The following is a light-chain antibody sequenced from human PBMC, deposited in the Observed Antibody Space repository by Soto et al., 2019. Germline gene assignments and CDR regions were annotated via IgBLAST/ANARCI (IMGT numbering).Light chain of an antibody. CDR3: HHYGRSPKT. CDR1: QSVSSSY. V-gene: IGKV3-20*01. Sequence: EIVLTQSPGTLSLSPGDRATLSCRASQSVSSSYLAWYQHKPGQAPRLVFYGASTRAPGIPDRFSGSGSVTDYNLTISRLEPEDFAVYYCHHYGRSPKTLCQGTQVEVK. CDR2: GAS. J-gene: IGKJ1*01.